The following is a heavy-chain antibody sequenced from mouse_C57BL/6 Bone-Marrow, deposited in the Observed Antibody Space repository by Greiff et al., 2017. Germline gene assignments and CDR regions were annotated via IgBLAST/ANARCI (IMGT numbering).Heavy chain of an antibody. J-gene: IGHJ3*01. V-gene: IGHV1-55*01. CDR2: IYPGSGST. Sequence: QVQLQQPGAELVKPGASVKMSCKASGYTFTSYWITWVKQRPGQGLEWIGDIYPGSGSTNYNEKFKSKATLTVDTSSSTAYMQLSSLTSEDSAVYYCARKIYYDYDGGLAYWGQGTLVTVSA. CDR3: ARKIYYDYDGGLAY. D-gene: IGHD2-4*01. CDR1: GYTFTSYW.